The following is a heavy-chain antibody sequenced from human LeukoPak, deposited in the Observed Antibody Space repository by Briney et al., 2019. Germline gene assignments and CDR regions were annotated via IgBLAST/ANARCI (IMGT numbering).Heavy chain of an antibody. CDR3: ARRFDFWTGHYPTFDY. Sequence: GGSLRLSCAASGFTFSSYSMNWVRQAPGKGLEWVANINHDGSERYYVDSVEGRFTISRDNAGNSLFLQMNSLKAEDTAVYYCARRFDFWTGHYPTFDYWGQGTLVTVSS. V-gene: IGHV3-7*01. CDR2: INHDGSER. J-gene: IGHJ4*02. D-gene: IGHD3/OR15-3a*01. CDR1: GFTFSSYS.